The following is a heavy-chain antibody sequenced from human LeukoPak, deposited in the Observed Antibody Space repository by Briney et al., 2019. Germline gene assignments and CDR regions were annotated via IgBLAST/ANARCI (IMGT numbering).Heavy chain of an antibody. Sequence: ASVKVSCKASGYTFTSYDVNWVRQATGHGLEWMGWMNPNSGNTGYAQKFQGRVTITRNTSISTAYVELSSLRSEDTAVYYCAREGYYDTSGYYYMDVWVKGTTVTVSS. CDR1: GYTFTSYD. J-gene: IGHJ6*03. D-gene: IGHD3-22*01. CDR2: MNPNSGNT. V-gene: IGHV1-8*03. CDR3: AREGYYDTSGYYYMDV.